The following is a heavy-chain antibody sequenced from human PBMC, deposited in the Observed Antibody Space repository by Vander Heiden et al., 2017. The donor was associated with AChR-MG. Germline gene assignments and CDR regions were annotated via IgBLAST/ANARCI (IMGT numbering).Heavy chain of an antibody. D-gene: IGHD1-26*01. CDR3: ARDLGEWELPNWFDP. Sequence: QVQLQESGPGLVKPSETLSLTCAVSGYSISSGYYWGWIRQPPGKGLEWIGSIYHSGSTYYNPALKSRVTISVDTSKNQFSMKLSYVNDEDTAVYYCARDLGEWELPNWFDPWGQGNLVTVSS. CDR1: GYSISSGYY. V-gene: IGHV4-38-2*02. J-gene: IGHJ5*02. CDR2: IYHSGST.